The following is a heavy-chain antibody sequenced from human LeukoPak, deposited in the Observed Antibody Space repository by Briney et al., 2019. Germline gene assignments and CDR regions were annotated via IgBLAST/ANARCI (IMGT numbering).Heavy chain of an antibody. J-gene: IGHJ4*02. V-gene: IGHV3-7*01. CDR3: ARPSSGYCSSTSCYRLDY. CDR2: INQDGSER. Sequence: GGSLRLSCAASGFTFRTYWMSWVRQAPGKGLEWVAKINQDGSERYYADSVKGRFTISRDNSKNTLYLQMNSLRAEDTAVYYCARPSSGYCSSTSCYRLDYWGQGTLVTVSS. CDR1: GFTFRTYW. D-gene: IGHD2-2*01.